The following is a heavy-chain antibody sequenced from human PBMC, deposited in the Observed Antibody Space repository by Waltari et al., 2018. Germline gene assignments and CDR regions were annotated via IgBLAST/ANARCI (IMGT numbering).Heavy chain of an antibody. D-gene: IGHD5-12*01. CDR2: IYYSGST. CDR1: GGSISSSSYS. J-gene: IGHJ4*02. V-gene: IGHV4-39*01. Sequence: QLQLQESGPGLVKPSETLSLTCTVSGGSISSSSYSWGWIRQPPGKGLEWIGSIYYSGSTYYNPSLKSRVTISVDTSKNQFSLKLSSVTAADTAVYYCATQDGYNLVSFFFYWGQGTLVTVSS. CDR3: ATQDGYNLVSFFFY.